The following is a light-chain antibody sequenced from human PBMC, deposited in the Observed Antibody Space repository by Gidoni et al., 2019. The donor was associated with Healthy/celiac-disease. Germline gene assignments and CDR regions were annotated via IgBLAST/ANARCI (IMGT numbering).Light chain of an antibody. CDR2: AAS. V-gene: IGKV1-39*01. CDR3: QQSYSNPWT. J-gene: IGKJ1*01. CDR1: QSISSY. Sequence: DIQMTQSPSSRSASVGDRVTITCRASQSISSYLNWYQQKPGKAPKLLIYAASSLESGVPSRFSGSGSGTDFTLTISSLQPEDFATYYCQQSYSNPWTFXXXTKVEIK.